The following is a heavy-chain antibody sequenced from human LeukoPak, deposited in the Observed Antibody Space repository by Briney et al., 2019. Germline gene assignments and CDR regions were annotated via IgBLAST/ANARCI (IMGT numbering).Heavy chain of an antibody. CDR3: ASSSSTTWVSWFDP. J-gene: IGHJ5*02. V-gene: IGHV4-30-2*01. Sequence: SQTLSLTCAVSGGSISSGGYSWSWIRQPPGKGLEWIGYIYHSGSTYYNPSLKSRVTISVDRSRNQFSLKLSSVTAADTAVYYCASSSSTTWVSWFDPWGQGTLVTVSS. CDR2: IYHSGST. CDR1: GGSISSGGYS. D-gene: IGHD6-6*01.